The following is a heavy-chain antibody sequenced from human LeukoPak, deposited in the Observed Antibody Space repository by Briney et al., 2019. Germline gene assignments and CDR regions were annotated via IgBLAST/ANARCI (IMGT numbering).Heavy chain of an antibody. D-gene: IGHD3-3*01. Sequence: RPSETLSLTCAVYGGSFSGYYWSWIRQPPGKGLEWIGYIYYSGSTNYNPSLKSRVTISVDTSKNQFSLKLSSVTAADTAVYYCARETILNWFDPWGQGTLVTVSS. V-gene: IGHV4-59*01. CDR3: ARETILNWFDP. CDR1: GGSFSGYY. CDR2: IYYSGST. J-gene: IGHJ5*02.